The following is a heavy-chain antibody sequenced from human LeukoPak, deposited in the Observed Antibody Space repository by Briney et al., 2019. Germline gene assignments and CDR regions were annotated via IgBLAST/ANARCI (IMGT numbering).Heavy chain of an antibody. J-gene: IGHJ4*02. V-gene: IGHV3-21*01. CDR1: GFTFSSYS. Sequence: GGSLRLSCAASGFTFSSYSMNWVRQAPGKGLEWVSSFSSSSSYIYYADSVKGRFTISRDNAKNSPYLQMNSLRAEDTAVYYCAKELYYYDSSGWSGTFDYWGQGTLVTVSS. CDR3: AKELYYYDSSGWSGTFDY. CDR2: FSSSSSYI. D-gene: IGHD3-22*01.